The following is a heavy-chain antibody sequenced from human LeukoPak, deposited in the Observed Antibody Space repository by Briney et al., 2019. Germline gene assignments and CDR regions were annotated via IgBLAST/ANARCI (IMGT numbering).Heavy chain of an antibody. CDR3: ARNHYYDSSGYPGGIDY. CDR1: GFTFSNYW. Sequence: GSLRLSCAASGFTFSNYWMSWVRQAPGKGLEWVASIKQDGSEKYFVDSVKGRFTISRDNAKNSLYLQMNSLRVEDTAVHYCARNHYYDSSGYPGGIDYWGQGTLVTVSS. V-gene: IGHV3-7*01. J-gene: IGHJ4*02. D-gene: IGHD3-22*01. CDR2: IKQDGSEK.